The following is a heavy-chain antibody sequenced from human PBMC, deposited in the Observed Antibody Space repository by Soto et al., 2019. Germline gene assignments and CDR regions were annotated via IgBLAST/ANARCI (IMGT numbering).Heavy chain of an antibody. D-gene: IGHD3-3*01. V-gene: IGHV4-59*08. CDR2: IYYSGST. Sequence: PSETLSLTCTVSGGSIRSYYWSWFRQPPGKGLEWIGYIYYSGSTNYNPSLKSRVTISVDTSKNQFSLKLSSVTAADTAVYYCARSGLYDFWCCYPFGRYYLMSFWARGTSVTVSS. CDR1: GGSIRSYY. J-gene: IGHJ6*04. CDR3: ARSGLYDFWCCYPFGRYYLMSF.